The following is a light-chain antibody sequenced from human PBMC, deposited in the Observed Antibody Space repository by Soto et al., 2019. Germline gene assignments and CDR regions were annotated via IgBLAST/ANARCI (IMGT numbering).Light chain of an antibody. CDR3: LLYYGGAHLGV. CDR1: TGAVTSDHY. J-gene: IGLJ2*01. V-gene: IGLV7-43*01. Sequence: QAVVTQEHSLTVSPGGTVTLTSASSTGAVTSDHYPNWFQQKAGQAPRALISRTSNKHSWTPARFSGSLLGGKAALTLSGVQPEDEAEYYCLLYYGGAHLGVFGGGTKLTVL. CDR2: RTS.